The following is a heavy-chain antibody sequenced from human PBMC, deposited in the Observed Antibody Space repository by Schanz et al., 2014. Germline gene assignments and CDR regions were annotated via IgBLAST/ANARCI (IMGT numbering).Heavy chain of an antibody. J-gene: IGHJ4*02. V-gene: IGHV3-33*01. CDR3: ARANCRRKINFDY. D-gene: IGHD2-21*01. CDR2: IWNNGVTK. Sequence: QAQLMESGGGVVQPGTSLILSCSVSGFSLNTYGIHWFRQPAGKGLEWVAVIWNNGVTKYYADSVRGRFTISRDRFQNTMYLRMSSLRAEDTAVYYCARANCRRKINFDYWGRGTLVTVSS. CDR1: GFSLNTYG.